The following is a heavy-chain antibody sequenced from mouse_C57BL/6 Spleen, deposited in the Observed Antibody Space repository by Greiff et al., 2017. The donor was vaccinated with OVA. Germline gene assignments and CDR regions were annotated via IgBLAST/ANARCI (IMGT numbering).Heavy chain of an antibody. J-gene: IGHJ4*01. CDR2: IDPSDSYT. Sequence: QVQLQQPGAELVKPGASVKLSCKASGYTFTSYWMQWVKQRPGQGLEWIGEIDPSDSYTNYNQKFKGKATLTVDTSSSTAYMQLSSLTSEDSAVYDCARRGVTELYYYAMDYWGQGTSVTVSS. V-gene: IGHV1-50*01. CDR3: ARRGVTELYYYAMDY. D-gene: IGHD2-1*01. CDR1: GYTFTSYW.